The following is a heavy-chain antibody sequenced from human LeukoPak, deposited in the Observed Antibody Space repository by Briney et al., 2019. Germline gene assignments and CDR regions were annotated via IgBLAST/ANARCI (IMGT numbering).Heavy chain of an antibody. J-gene: IGHJ2*01. D-gene: IGHD3-16*01. CDR3: ARQPGGASYWYFDL. Sequence: TASETLSLTCAVSGYSISSGYYWGWIQQPPGKGLEWIGSIYHSGSTYYNPSLKSRVTISVDTSKNQFSLKLSSVTAADTAVYYCARQPGGASYWYFDLWGRGTLVTVSS. CDR1: GYSISSGYY. CDR2: IYHSGST. V-gene: IGHV4-38-2*01.